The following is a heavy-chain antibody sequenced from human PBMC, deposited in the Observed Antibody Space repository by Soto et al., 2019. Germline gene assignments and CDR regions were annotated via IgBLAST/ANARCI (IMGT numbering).Heavy chain of an antibody. CDR1: GGSISSSSYY. Sequence: QLQLQESGPGLVKPSETLSLTCTVSGGSISSSSYYWGWIRQPPGKGLEWIGSIYYSGSTYYNPSLKSRVTISVDTSKNQFSLKLSSVTAADTAVYYCARHKTPDYYDSSGYWWDYWGQGTLVTVSS. CDR3: ARHKTPDYYDSSGYWWDY. D-gene: IGHD3-22*01. CDR2: IYYSGST. J-gene: IGHJ4*02. V-gene: IGHV4-39*01.